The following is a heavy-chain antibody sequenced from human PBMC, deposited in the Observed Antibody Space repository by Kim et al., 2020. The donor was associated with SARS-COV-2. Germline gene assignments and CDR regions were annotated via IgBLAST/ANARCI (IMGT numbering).Heavy chain of an antibody. CDR3: ARDKAGGRGFDWLLFPSFDY. J-gene: IGHJ4*02. Sequence: GGSLRLSCAASGFTFSSYEMNWVRQAPGKGLEWVSYISSSGSTIYYADSVKGRFTISRDNAKNSLYLQMNSLRAEDTAVYYCARDKAGGRGFDWLLFPSFDYWGQGTLFTVSS. D-gene: IGHD3-9*01. CDR1: GFTFSSYE. CDR2: ISSSGSTI. V-gene: IGHV3-48*03.